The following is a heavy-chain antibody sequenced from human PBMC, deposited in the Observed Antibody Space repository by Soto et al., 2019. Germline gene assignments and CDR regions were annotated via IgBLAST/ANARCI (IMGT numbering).Heavy chain of an antibody. V-gene: IGHV4-59*01. D-gene: IGHD5-18*01. Sequence: SETLSLTCTVSGGSIGSYYWSWIRQPPGKGLEWIGYIYYSGSTNYNPSLKSRVTISVDTSKNQFSLKLSSVTAADTAVYYCARSVDTAMVLDDWGQGTLVTVSS. J-gene: IGHJ4*02. CDR1: GGSIGSYY. CDR2: IYYSGST. CDR3: ARSVDTAMVLDD.